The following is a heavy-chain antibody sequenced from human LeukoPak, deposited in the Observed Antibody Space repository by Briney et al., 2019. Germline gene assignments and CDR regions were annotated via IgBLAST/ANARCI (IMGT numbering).Heavy chain of an antibody. D-gene: IGHD3-22*01. Sequence: GGSLRLSRAASGFTFSSYAMHWVRQAPGKGLEWVAVISYDGSNKYYADSVKGRFTISRDNSKNTLYLQMNSLRAEDTAVYYCARGTYYYDSSGYYYWGQGTLVTVSS. J-gene: IGHJ4*02. CDR2: ISYDGSNK. CDR3: ARGTYYYDSSGYYY. CDR1: GFTFSSYA. V-gene: IGHV3-30*04.